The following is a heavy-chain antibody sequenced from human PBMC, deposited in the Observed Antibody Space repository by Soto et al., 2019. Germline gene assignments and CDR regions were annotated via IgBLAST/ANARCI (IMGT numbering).Heavy chain of an antibody. V-gene: IGHV2-5*02. D-gene: IGHD2-21*02. Sequence: QITLKESGPTLVKPTQTLTLTCTFSAFSLSTGGVGVGWIRQPPGKALEWLALIYWDDDKPYSPSLGSRLTITKDTSKNQVVLTMTNMAPVDTATYYCIQSRCGGDCLQSYASYYYYGMDVWGQGTTVTVSS. CDR3: IQSRCGGDCLQSYASYYYYGMDV. CDR2: IYWDDDK. J-gene: IGHJ6*02. CDR1: AFSLSTGGVG.